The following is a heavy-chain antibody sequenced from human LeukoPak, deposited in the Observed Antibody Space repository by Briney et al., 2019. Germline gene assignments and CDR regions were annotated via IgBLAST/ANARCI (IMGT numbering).Heavy chain of an antibody. V-gene: IGHV1-18*01. D-gene: IGHD6-19*01. J-gene: IGHJ4*02. CDR1: GYTFTTYG. CDR3: ARVEKDSSGWYGFDY. Sequence: SVKVSCKASGYTFTTYGITWVRQAPAQALEWLGWISSYNGNTNYAQQFQGRVTMTTDTSTSTAYMELSSLRSDDTAVYYCARVEKDSSGWYGFDYWGQGTLVTVSS. CDR2: ISSYNGNT.